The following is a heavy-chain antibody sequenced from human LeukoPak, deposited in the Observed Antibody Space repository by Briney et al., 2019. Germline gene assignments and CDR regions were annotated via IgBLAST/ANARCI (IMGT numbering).Heavy chain of an antibody. D-gene: IGHD6-19*01. CDR3: AKEGPIAVAGESYYFDY. J-gene: IGHJ4*02. V-gene: IGHV1-2*02. Sequence: ASVMVSCKASGYTFTGYYMHWVRQAPGQGLEWMGWINPNSGGTNYAQKFQGRVTMTRDTSISTAYMELSRLRSDDTAVYYCAKEGPIAVAGESYYFDYWGQGTLVTVSS. CDR1: GYTFTGYY. CDR2: INPNSGGT.